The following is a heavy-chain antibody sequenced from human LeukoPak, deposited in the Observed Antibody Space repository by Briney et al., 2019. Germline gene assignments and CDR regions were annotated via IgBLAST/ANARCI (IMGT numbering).Heavy chain of an antibody. Sequence: GGSLTLSCAATGFPLTTYWMSWVRQAPGKGLEWVASINHNGNVNYYVDSVKGRFTISRNNAKNSLYLQMSNLRAEDTAVYFCARGGGLDVWGQGATVTVSS. V-gene: IGHV3-7*03. D-gene: IGHD3-16*01. CDR3: ARGGGLDV. CDR1: GFPLTTYW. J-gene: IGHJ6*02. CDR2: INHNGNVN.